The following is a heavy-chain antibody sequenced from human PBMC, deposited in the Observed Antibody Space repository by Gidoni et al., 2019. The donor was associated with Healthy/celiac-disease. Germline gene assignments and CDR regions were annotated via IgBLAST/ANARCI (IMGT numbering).Heavy chain of an antibody. CDR1: GFTFSSYA. V-gene: IGHV3-23*01. CDR2: ISGSGGST. D-gene: IGHD3-10*01. Sequence: EVQLLESGGGLVQPGGSLRLSCAASGFTFSSYAMSWVRQAPGKGLGWVAAISGSGGSTYYADSVKGRFTISRDNSKNTLYLQRNSLRAEDTAVYYCAKNAGSGIPFDYWGQGTLVTVSS. J-gene: IGHJ4*02. CDR3: AKNAGSGIPFDY.